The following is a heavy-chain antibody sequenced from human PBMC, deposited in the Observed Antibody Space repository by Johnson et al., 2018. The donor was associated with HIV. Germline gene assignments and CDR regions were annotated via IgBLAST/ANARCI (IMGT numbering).Heavy chain of an antibody. CDR1: GFTFSSYD. CDR3: ARDRGSSSLDAFDI. CDR2: IGTAGDT. V-gene: IGHV3-13*01. J-gene: IGHJ3*02. D-gene: IGHD6-6*01. Sequence: EVQLVESGGGLVQPGGSLILSCAASGFTFSSYDMHWVRQATGKGLEWVSAIGTAGDTYYPGSVKGRFSISRENAKNSLYLQMNSLRAEDTAVYYCARDRGSSSLDAFDIWGQGTMVTVSS.